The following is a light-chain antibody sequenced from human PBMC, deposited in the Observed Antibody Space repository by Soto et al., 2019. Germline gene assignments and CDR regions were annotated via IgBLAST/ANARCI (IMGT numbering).Light chain of an antibody. CDR1: QSVSGK. Sequence: EIVMTQSPATLSVSPGETATLSCRASQSVSGKLSWYQQKPGQSPRLLIFDASTRATGIPARFSGSGSGTEFTLTISNLQSEDFAVYYCHQYNKWPPITFGQGTRLEI. J-gene: IGKJ5*01. V-gene: IGKV3-15*01. CDR3: HQYNKWPPIT. CDR2: DAS.